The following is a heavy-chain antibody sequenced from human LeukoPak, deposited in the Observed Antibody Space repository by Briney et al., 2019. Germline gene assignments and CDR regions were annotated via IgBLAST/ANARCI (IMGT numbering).Heavy chain of an antibody. CDR3: ARRRYSSSFYYCYYMDV. V-gene: IGHV1-8*01. J-gene: IGHJ6*03. CDR1: GYTFTSYD. Sequence: GASVKVSCKASGYTFTSYDINWVRQATGQGLEWMGWMNPNSGNTGYAQKFQGRVTMTRNTSISTAYMELSSLRSEDTAVYYCARRRYSSSFYYCYYMDVWGKGTTVTVSS. D-gene: IGHD6-6*01. CDR2: MNPNSGNT.